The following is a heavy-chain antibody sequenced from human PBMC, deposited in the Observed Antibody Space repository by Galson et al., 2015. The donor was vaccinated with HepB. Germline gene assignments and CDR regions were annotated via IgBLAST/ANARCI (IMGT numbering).Heavy chain of an antibody. V-gene: IGHV4-59*12. Sequence: ETLSLTCTVSGGSIRNYYWSWIRQPPGKGLEWLGYIYYSGSTNYIPSLKSRVTISVDTSKNQFSLKLTSVTAADTAVYYCAREVGNFFDPWGQGTLVTVSS. CDR2: IYYSGST. D-gene: IGHD1-14*01. CDR3: AREVGNFFDP. CDR1: GGSIRNYY. J-gene: IGHJ5*02.